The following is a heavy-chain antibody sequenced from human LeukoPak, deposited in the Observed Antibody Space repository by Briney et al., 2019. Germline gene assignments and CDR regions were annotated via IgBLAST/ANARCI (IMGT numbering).Heavy chain of an antibody. CDR2: IYHSGST. D-gene: IGHD2-2*01. J-gene: IGHJ1*01. CDR3: ARPRGPAPRAHFQH. Sequence: SQTLSLTCTVSGGSISSGGYYWSWIRQPPGKGLEWIGYIYHSGSTYYNPSLKSRVTISVDRSKNQFSLKLSSVTAADTAVYYCARPRGPAPRAHFQHWGQGTLVTVSS. V-gene: IGHV4-30-2*01. CDR1: GGSISSGGYY.